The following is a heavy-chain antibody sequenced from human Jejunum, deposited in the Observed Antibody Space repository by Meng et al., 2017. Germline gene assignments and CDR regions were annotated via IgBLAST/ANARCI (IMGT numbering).Heavy chain of an antibody. CDR2: IKRNIDGGTT. V-gene: IGHV3-15*05. CDR3: TVASGFEIKY. J-gene: IGHJ4*02. Sequence: GESLKISCAASGFTFNNAWMSWVRQAPGKGLEWVGRIKRNIDGGTTDYAAPVKGRFTVSRDDSKNTLYLQMGSLRTEDTAVYFCTVASGFEIKYWGQGTLVTVSS. CDR1: GFTFNNAW. D-gene: IGHD5-12*01.